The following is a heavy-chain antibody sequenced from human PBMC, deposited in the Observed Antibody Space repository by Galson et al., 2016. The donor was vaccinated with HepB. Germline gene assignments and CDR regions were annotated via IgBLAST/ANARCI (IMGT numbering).Heavy chain of an antibody. D-gene: IGHD4-11*01. Sequence: SVKVSCKASGDSFSSYGISWVRQAPGQGLEWMGGIDPMFETTNYAQKFQGRLTITADESTATAYMELSSLRTEDTAMYYCARDDGDYSNFAVSDYWGQGTLVTV. CDR2: IDPMFETT. V-gene: IGHV1-69*13. CDR1: GDSFSSYG. J-gene: IGHJ4*02. CDR3: ARDDGDYSNFAVSDY.